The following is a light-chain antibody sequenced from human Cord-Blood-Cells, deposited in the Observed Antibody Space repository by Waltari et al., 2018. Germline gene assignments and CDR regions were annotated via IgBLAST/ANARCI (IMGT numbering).Light chain of an antibody. J-gene: IGLJ3*02. V-gene: IGLV2-14*01. CDR2: DVS. Sequence: QSALTQPASVSGSPGPSITISCTGTSSDVGGYNYFSCYQQHPGKAPKLMIYDVSNRPSGVSNRFSGSKSGNTASLTISGLQAEDEADYYCSSYTSSSTRVFGGGTKLTVL. CDR1: SSDVGGYNY. CDR3: SSYTSSSTRV.